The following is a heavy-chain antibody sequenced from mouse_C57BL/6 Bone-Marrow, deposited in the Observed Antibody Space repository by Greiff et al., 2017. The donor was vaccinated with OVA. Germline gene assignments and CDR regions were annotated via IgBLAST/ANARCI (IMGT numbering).Heavy chain of an antibody. D-gene: IGHD2-1*01. CDR2: IWRGGST. CDR1: GFSLTSYG. J-gene: IGHJ3*01. CDR3: AKRRGNYVGLAY. Sequence: VQLQQSGPGLVQPSQSLSITCTVSGFSLTSYGVHWVRQSPGKGLEWLGVIWRGGSTDYNAAFMSGLSTTNDNSKSQVFFKMNSLQADDDAVYYGAKRRGNYVGLAYWGQGTLVTVSA. V-gene: IGHV2-5*01.